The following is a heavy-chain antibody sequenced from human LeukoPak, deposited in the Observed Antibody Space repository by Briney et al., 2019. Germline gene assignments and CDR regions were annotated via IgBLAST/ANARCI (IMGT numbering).Heavy chain of an antibody. J-gene: IGHJ4*02. Sequence: GGSLRLSCAAAGFTVSSNDMSWVRQAPGKGLEWVSIYSGGGTYYADSVKGRFTISRDNSKNTLYLQMNSLRAEDTAVYYCARDYRGPFDYWGQGTLVTVSS. CDR2: IYSGGGT. D-gene: IGHD5-12*01. V-gene: IGHV3-53*01. CDR3: ARDYRGPFDY. CDR1: GFTVSSND.